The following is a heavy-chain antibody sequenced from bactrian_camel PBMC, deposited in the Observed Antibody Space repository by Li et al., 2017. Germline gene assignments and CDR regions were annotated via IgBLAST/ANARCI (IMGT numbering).Heavy chain of an antibody. CDR1: GQTDRSRA. Sequence: HVQLVESGGGSVQAGGSLNLSCSVSGQTDRSRAMAWFRQATGKEREGIASISRSSFRIQYSDSAKGRFTISHDSTENTLYLQMETLKPEDTAMYYCAARSIPYCGFGRPGDFNYWGQGTQVTVS. D-gene: IGHD1*01. CDR2: ISRSSFRI. CDR3: AARSIPYCGFGRPGDFNY. V-gene: IGHV3-3*01. J-gene: IGHJ4*01.